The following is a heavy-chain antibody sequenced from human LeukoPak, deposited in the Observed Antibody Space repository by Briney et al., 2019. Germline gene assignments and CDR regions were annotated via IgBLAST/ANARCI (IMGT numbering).Heavy chain of an antibody. V-gene: IGHV3-23*01. D-gene: IGHD6-19*01. Sequence: GGSLRLSCVASGFTFSTYAMNWVRQAPGKGLEWVSTISGSGDRTYYAGFVKGRFTISRDNAKNSLYLQMNSLRAEDTALYYCAKAISGWYSTVNYWGQGTLVTVSS. CDR1: GFTFSTYA. CDR3: AKAISGWYSTVNY. J-gene: IGHJ4*02. CDR2: ISGSGDRT.